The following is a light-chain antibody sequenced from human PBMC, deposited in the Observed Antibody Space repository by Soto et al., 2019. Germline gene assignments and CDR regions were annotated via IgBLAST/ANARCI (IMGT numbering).Light chain of an antibody. Sequence: DIQMTQSPSALSASIRARLTITCLASQSISSWLAWYQQKPGKAPKLLIYKASTLKSGVPSRFSGSGSGTEFTLTISSLQPDDFATYYCQHYNSYSEAFGKGTKVDI. CDR2: KAS. CDR3: QHYNSYSEA. CDR1: QSISSW. V-gene: IGKV1-5*03. J-gene: IGKJ1*01.